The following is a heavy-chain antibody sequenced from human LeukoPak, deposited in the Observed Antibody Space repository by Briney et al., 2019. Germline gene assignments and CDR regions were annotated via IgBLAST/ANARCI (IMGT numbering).Heavy chain of an antibody. CDR2: ISYDGSNK. CDR1: GFTFSSYA. Sequence: GGSLRLSCAASGFTFSSYAMSWVRQAPGKGLEWVAVISYDGSNKYYADSVKGRFTISRDNSKNTLYLQMNSLRAEDTAVYYCARQYYYGSGSYYNPSFYYYYYGMDVWGQGTTVTVSS. D-gene: IGHD3-10*01. V-gene: IGHV3-30*04. J-gene: IGHJ6*02. CDR3: ARQYYYGSGSYYNPSFYYYYYGMDV.